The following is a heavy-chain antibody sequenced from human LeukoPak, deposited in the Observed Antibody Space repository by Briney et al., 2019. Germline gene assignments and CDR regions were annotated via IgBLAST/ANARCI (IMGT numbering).Heavy chain of an antibody. CDR1: GYSINNYW. J-gene: IGHJ5*02. CDR3: ARQEYCSGGSCYTWFDP. V-gene: IGHV5-51*01. Sequence: GESLKISCKGSGYSINNYWIGWVRQMPGKGLEWMGIIYPADSDIRYSPSFQGQVTISADKSISTAYLQWSSLKAWDTAMYYCARQEYCSGGSCYTWFDPWGQGTLVTVSS. CDR2: IYPADSDI. D-gene: IGHD2-15*01.